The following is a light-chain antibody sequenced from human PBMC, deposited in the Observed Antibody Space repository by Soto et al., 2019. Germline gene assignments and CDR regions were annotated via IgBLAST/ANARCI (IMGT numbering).Light chain of an antibody. J-gene: IGLJ3*02. CDR3: AVWDDRLSGL. CDR2: ANG. CDR1: SSNIGAGYD. Sequence: QSVLTQPPSVSGAPGQRVTISCTGSSSNIGAGYDVHWYQQLPGTAPKLLIYANGNRPSGVPDRFSGSKSGTSASLAISGLRSEDEAAYYCAVWDDRLSGLFGGGTKLTVL. V-gene: IGLV1-40*01.